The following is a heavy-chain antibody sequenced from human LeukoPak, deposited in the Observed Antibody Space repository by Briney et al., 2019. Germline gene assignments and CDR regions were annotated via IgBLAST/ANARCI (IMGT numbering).Heavy chain of an antibody. J-gene: IGHJ2*01. CDR3: AKDGEPLLWFGELIQYWYFDL. CDR2: IWYDGSNK. CDR1: GFTFSSYG. D-gene: IGHD3-10*01. Sequence: PGGSLRLSCAASGFTFSSYGMHWVRQAPGKGLEWVAVIWYDGSNKYYADSVKGRFTISRDNSKNTLSLQMNSLRADDTAVYYCAKDGEPLLWFGELIQYWYFDLWGRGTLVTVSS. V-gene: IGHV3-30*02.